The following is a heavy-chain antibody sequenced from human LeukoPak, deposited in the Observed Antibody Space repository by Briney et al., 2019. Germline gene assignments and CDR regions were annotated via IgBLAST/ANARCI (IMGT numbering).Heavy chain of an antibody. J-gene: IGHJ3*02. CDR2: INHSGST. Sequence: SETLSLTCAVYGGSFSGYYWSWIRQPPGKGLEWIGEINHSGSTNYNPSLKSRVIISVDTSKNQFSLKLSSVTAADTAVYYCASPYYYDSSGGFDIWGQGTMVTVSS. V-gene: IGHV4-34*01. CDR3: ASPYYYDSSGGFDI. CDR1: GGSFSGYY. D-gene: IGHD3-22*01.